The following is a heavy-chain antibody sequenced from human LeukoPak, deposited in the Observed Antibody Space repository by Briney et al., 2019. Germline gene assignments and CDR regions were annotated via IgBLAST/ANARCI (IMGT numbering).Heavy chain of an antibody. D-gene: IGHD2-15*01. Sequence: PGGSLRLSCAASGFTFSNYGMSWVRQAPGKGLEWVSSISGSGGSPDYADSVKGRFTISRDNSKNTLYLQINSLRVEDMAVYYCAKYGVVVVANSHFDYWGQGSLVTVSS. CDR1: GFTFSNYG. CDR2: ISGSGGSP. J-gene: IGHJ4*02. CDR3: AKYGVVVVANSHFDY. V-gene: IGHV3-23*01.